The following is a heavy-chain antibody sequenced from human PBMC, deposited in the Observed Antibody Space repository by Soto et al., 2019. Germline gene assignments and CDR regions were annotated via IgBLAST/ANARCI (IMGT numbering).Heavy chain of an antibody. J-gene: IGHJ3*02. CDR1: GYTFTSYY. Sequence: QVQLVQSGAEVKKPGASVKVSCKASGYTFTSYYMHWVRQAPGQGLEWMGIINPSGGSTSYAQKFQGRVTMTRDTCTGTVDMELGSLSAEDTAVYYCARPRARKRVAFDIWGQGTMVTVSS. V-gene: IGHV1-46*01. CDR2: INPSGGST. D-gene: IGHD6-25*01. CDR3: ARPRARKRVAFDI.